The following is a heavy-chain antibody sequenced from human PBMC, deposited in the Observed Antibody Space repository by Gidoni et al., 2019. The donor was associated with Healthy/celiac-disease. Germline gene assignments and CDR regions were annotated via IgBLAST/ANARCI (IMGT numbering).Heavy chain of an antibody. V-gene: IGHV1-2*04. CDR1: GYTFTGYY. CDR2: INPNSGGT. CDR3: ARGGTVSELELLYWNYYYYYGMDV. D-gene: IGHD1-7*01. Sequence: QVQLVQSGAEVKKPGASVKVSCKASGYTFTGYYMHWVRQAPGQGLEWMGWINPNSGGTNYAQKFQGWVTMTRDTSISTAYMELSRLRSDDTAVYYCARGGTVSELELLYWNYYYYYGMDVWGQGTTVTVSS. J-gene: IGHJ6*02.